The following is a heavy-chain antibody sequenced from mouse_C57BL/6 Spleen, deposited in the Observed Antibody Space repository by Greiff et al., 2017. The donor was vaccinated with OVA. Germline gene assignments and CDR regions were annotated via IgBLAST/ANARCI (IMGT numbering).Heavy chain of an antibody. V-gene: IGHV1-50*01. J-gene: IGHJ2*01. CDR1: GYTFTSYW. CDR3: AREGS. CDR2: IDPSDSYT. Sequence: VQLQQSGAELVKPGASVKLSCKASGYTFTSYWMQWVKQRPGQGLEWIGEIDPSDSYTNYNQKFKGKATLTVDTSSSTAYMQLSSLTSEDSAVYYCAREGSWGQGTTLTVSS.